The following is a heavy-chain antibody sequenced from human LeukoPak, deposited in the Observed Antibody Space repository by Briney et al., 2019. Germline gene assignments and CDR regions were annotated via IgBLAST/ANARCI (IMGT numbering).Heavy chain of an antibody. Sequence: GASVKVSCKASGYTFTGYYMHWVRQAPGQGLEWMGWINPNSGGTNYAQKFQGRVTMTRDTSISTAYMELSRLRSDDTAVYYCARGQRHIVVVPAAIEPIGVDYWGQGTLVTVSS. V-gene: IGHV1-2*02. CDR3: ARGQRHIVVVPAAIEPIGVDY. D-gene: IGHD2-2*02. CDR1: GYTFTGYY. J-gene: IGHJ4*02. CDR2: INPNSGGT.